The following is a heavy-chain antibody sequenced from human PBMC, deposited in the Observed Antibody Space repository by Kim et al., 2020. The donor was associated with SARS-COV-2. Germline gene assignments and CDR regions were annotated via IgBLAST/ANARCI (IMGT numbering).Heavy chain of an antibody. V-gene: IGHV4-59*13. J-gene: IGHJ4*02. CDR1: GASISPYF. CDR2: MRHDGGAA. Sequence: SETLSLTCTVSGASISPYFWTWIRQTPNKALEWIAYMRHDGGAATYNPSLRDRATMSVDTSQNQFSLKLSYVTAADSAKYYCARLALASPFHFDRWGRGALVTVYS. CDR3: ARLALASPFHFDR. D-gene: IGHD2-2*01.